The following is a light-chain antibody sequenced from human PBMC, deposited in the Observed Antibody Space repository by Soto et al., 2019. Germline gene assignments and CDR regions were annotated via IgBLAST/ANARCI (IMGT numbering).Light chain of an antibody. CDR2: GAS. V-gene: IGKV3-15*01. J-gene: IGKJ1*01. CDR1: QSVSSN. CDR3: QQYNNWPPWT. Sequence: EIVMTQSPATFSVYSVAIANLSCRSSQSVSSNLAWYQQKPGQAPRLLIYGASTRATGIPARFSGSGSGTDFTLTIRSLQSEDFAVYYCQQYNNWPPWTFGQGNKGDIK.